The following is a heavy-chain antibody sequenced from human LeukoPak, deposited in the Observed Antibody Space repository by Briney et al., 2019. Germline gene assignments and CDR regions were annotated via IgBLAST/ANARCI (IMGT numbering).Heavy chain of an antibody. Sequence: PGGSLRLSCSASGFTFSTYAMHWVRQAPGKGLEWVSFISSSSGFIYNADLLQGRFTISRDNAKNSLYLQMNSLRAEDTAVYYCARGEAYSSSWYSVDYWGQGTLVTVSS. CDR3: ARGEAYSSSWYSVDY. D-gene: IGHD6-13*01. J-gene: IGHJ4*02. V-gene: IGHV3-21*01. CDR2: ISSSSGFI. CDR1: GFTFSTYA.